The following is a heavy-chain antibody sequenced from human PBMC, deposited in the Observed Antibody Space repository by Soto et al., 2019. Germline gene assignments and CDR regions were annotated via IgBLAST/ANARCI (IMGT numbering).Heavy chain of an antibody. J-gene: IGHJ6*02. CDR2: IYYSGST. CDR3: ARDGVSSGYYYYYYYGMDV. D-gene: IGHD3-22*01. CDR1: GGSISRYY. Sequence: SETLSLTCTVSGGSISRYYWSWIRQPPGKGLEWIGYIYYSGSTNYNRSLKSRVTISVDTSKSQFSLKLSSVTAADTAVYYCARDGVSSGYYYYYYYGMDVWGQGTTVTVSS. V-gene: IGHV4-59*01.